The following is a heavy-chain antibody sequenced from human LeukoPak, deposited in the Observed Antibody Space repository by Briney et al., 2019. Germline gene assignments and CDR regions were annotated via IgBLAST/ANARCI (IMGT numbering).Heavy chain of an antibody. CDR3: AREGGFYRPLDY. Sequence: SETLSLTCIVSGGSIGSSSYYWDWIRQSPGKGLEWIGEVHLDGRTNYNPSLKSRLIMSVDLSENHISLKLTSVTAADTAVYYCAREGGFYRPLDYSGQGTLVTVSS. CDR2: VHLDGRT. CDR1: GGSIGSSSYY. V-gene: IGHV4-39*07. J-gene: IGHJ4*02. D-gene: IGHD3-3*01.